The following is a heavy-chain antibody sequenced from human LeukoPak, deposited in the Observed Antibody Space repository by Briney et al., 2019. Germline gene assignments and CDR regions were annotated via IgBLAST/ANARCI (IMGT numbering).Heavy chain of an antibody. CDR1: GYTFTGYY. D-gene: IGHD1-26*01. Sequence: ASVKVSCKASGYTFTGYYMHWVRQAPGQGLEWMGWINPNSGGTNYAQKFQGRVTMTRDTSISTAYMELSRLRSDDTAVYYCARVWLRIVGASSLGYWGQGTLVTVSS. V-gene: IGHV1-2*02. CDR3: ARVWLRIVGASSLGY. CDR2: INPNSGGT. J-gene: IGHJ4*02.